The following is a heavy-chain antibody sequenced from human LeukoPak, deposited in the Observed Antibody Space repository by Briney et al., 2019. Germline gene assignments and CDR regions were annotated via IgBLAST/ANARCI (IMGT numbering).Heavy chain of an antibody. J-gene: IGHJ4*02. V-gene: IGHV3-15*01. CDR3: TTGSYNGTYY. D-gene: IGHD1-26*01. Sequence: GGSLGLSCVASGFTFSNAWMTWVRQAPGKGLEWVGRVKGNSDGETSDYAAAVKGRFTISRDDLKKTLYLQMNSLKTEDTALYYCTTGSYNGTYYWGQGTLVSVSS. CDR1: GFTFSNAW. CDR2: VKGNSDGETS.